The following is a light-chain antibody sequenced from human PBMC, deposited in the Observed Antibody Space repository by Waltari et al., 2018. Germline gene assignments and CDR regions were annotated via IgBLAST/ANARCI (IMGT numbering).Light chain of an antibody. CDR2: EAS. CDR3: QQYNNWPPWT. CDR1: QSFGNA. V-gene: IGKV3-15*01. J-gene: IGKJ1*01. Sequence: EIVMAQSPATLSVSPGERATLPCRASQSFGNALAWYQQKPGQGPRLLIYEASTRAADIPARFSGSGSGTEFTLTISSMQSEDFALYYCQQYNNWPPWTFGQGTKVEIK.